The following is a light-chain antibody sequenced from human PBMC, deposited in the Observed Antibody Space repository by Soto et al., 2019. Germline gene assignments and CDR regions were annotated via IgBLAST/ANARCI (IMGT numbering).Light chain of an antibody. Sequence: EIVLTQSPGTLSLSPGERATLSCRASQSVSSSYLAWYQQTPGHAPSLLIYAASRTASGIPDRFSGSGSMTCFTLTISRLAHEDFAVYYCQQYGSSPYTFGQGTKLEIK. CDR2: AAS. J-gene: IGKJ2*01. CDR3: QQYGSSPYT. CDR1: QSVSSSY. V-gene: IGKV3-20*01.